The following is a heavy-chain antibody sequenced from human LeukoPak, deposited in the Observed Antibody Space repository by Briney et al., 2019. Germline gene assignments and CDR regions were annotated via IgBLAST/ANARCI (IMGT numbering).Heavy chain of an antibody. CDR2: ISFDGRKK. D-gene: IGHD3-16*01. J-gene: IGHJ4*02. V-gene: IGHV3-30*18. CDR1: GFIFSTYG. CDR3: AKDLYRRVGGMLDY. Sequence: GGSLRLSCAASGFIFSTYGMHWVRQGPGKGLEWVALISFDGRKKDYADPVKGRFTISRDNSRNTLYPQMNSLRAEDTAVYYCAKDLYRRVGGMLDYWGQGTLAIVSS.